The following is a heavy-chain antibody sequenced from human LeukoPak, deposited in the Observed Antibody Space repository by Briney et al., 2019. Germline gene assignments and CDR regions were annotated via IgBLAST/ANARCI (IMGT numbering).Heavy chain of an antibody. CDR1: GFTFSNYG. CDR2: IRYDGGNK. D-gene: IGHD2-2*01. V-gene: IGHV3-30*02. Sequence: GGSLRLSCAASGFTFSNYGMHWVRQVPGKGLEWVTFIRYDGGNKFYVDSVKGRFTISRDNSKNRLYLQMNSLRPEDTAVYYCAKAGYCRSTTCPDYYYMDVWGKGTTVTVSS. J-gene: IGHJ6*03. CDR3: AKAGYCRSTTCPDYYYMDV.